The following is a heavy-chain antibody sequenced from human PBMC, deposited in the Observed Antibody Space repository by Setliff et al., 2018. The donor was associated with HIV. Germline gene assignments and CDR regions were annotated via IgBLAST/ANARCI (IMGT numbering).Heavy chain of an antibody. CDR1: GGSISSSSYY. CDR3: ARDLTSPNDFWSRAFDI. J-gene: IGHJ3*02. Sequence: SETLSLTCTVSGGSISSSSYYWGWIRQPPGKGLEWIGYIYYSGSTNYNPSLKSRVTISVDTSKNQFSLKLSSVTAADTAMYYCARDLTSPNDFWSRAFDIWGQGTMVTVSS. CDR2: IYYSGST. V-gene: IGHV4-61*01. D-gene: IGHD3-3*01.